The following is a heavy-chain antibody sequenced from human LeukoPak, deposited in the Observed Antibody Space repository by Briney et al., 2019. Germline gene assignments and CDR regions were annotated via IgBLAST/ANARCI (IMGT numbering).Heavy chain of an antibody. CDR1: GDSSSPFY. V-gene: IGHV4-59*01. CDR2: IPIGGSP. J-gene: IGHJ4*02. Sequence: PAESLSLTCSVSGDSSSPFYCNWIRQSPGKRLEWIIYIPIGGSPNFHPSLKGRVTTSVDASKRQYSLRLTSVNAADTAVYYCAKVSASTVSGVERLGADFEYWGQGILVTVTS. CDR3: AKVSASTVSGVERLGADFEY. D-gene: IGHD3-3*01.